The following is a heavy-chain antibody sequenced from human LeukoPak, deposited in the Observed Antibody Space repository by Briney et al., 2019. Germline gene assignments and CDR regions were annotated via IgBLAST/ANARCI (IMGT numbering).Heavy chain of an antibody. D-gene: IGHD5-18*01. J-gene: IGHJ6*03. V-gene: IGHV3-21*01. CDR2: ISTSSSYI. CDR3: ARDQWLQSNHYMDV. Sequence: GGSLRLSCAASGFTFSSYSMNWVRQAPGKGLEWVSFISTSSSYIYYAESVKGRFTIFRDNAKNSLYLQMNSLRAEDTAVYYCARDQWLQSNHYMDVWGKGTTVTVSS. CDR1: GFTFSSYS.